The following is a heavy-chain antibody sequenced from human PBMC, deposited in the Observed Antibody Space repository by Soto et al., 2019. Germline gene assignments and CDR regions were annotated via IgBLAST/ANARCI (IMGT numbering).Heavy chain of an antibody. D-gene: IGHD4-4*01. CDR1: GGSISSYY. CDR3: ARGQTTVSTDYFDY. J-gene: IGHJ4*02. Sequence: SETLSLTCTVSGGSISSYYWSWIRQPAGKGLEWIGRIYTSGSTNYNPSLKSRVTMSVDTSKNQFSLKLSSVTAADTAVYYCARGQTTVSTDYFDYWGQGTMVTVYS. V-gene: IGHV4-4*07. CDR2: IYTSGST.